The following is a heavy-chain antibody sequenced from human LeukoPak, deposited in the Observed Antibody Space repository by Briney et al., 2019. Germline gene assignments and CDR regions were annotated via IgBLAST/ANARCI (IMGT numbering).Heavy chain of an antibody. J-gene: IGHJ4*02. D-gene: IGHD6-13*01. Sequence: PGGSLRLSCAASGFTFSDYYMSRIRQAPGKGLEWVSYISSSGSTIYYADSVKGRFTISRDNAKNSLYLQMDSLRAEDTAVYYCARDLLIARSGQQLAFGYDYWGQGTLVTVSS. CDR3: ARDLLIARSGQQLAFGYDY. V-gene: IGHV3-11*01. CDR2: ISSSGSTI. CDR1: GFTFSDYY.